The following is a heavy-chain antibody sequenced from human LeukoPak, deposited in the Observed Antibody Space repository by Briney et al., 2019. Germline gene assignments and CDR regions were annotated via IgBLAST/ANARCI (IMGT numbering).Heavy chain of an antibody. CDR1: GYTFNSYG. J-gene: IGHJ4*02. CDR2: ISTYNGHT. V-gene: IGHV1-18*01. CDR3: ARGSIVGATFDYFDY. Sequence: GASVKVSCKASGYTFNSYGISWVRQAPGQGLEWMGWISTYNGHTNYAQKVQDRVTRTRDTSTSTVYMELRSLRYDDTAVYYCARGSIVGATFDYFDYWGQGTLVTVSS. D-gene: IGHD1-26*01.